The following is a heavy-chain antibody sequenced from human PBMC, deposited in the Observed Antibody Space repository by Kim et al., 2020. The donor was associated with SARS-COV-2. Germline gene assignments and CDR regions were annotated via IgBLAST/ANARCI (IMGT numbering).Heavy chain of an antibody. V-gene: IGHV4-61*01. Sequence: SETLSLTCTVSGGSVSSGSYYWSWIRQPPGKGLEWIGYIYYSGSTNYNPSLKSRVTISVDTSKNQFSLKLSSVTAADTAVYYCARDSPTYSSSWRGYYYYYGMDVWGQGTTVTVSS. CDR2: IYYSGST. CDR3: ARDSPTYSSSWRGYYYYYGMDV. J-gene: IGHJ6*02. D-gene: IGHD6-13*01. CDR1: GGSVSSGSYY.